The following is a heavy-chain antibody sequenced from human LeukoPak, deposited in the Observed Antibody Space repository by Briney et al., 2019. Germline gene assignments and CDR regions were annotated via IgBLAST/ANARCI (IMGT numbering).Heavy chain of an antibody. J-gene: IGHJ4*02. CDR1: GFTFSDYY. Sequence: GGSLRLSCAASGFTFSDYYMHWVRQAPGKGLEWVAFIRYDGSNKYYADSVKGRFTISRDNSKNTLYLQMNSLRAEDTAVYYCAKERIFGVVPDYWGQGTLVTVSS. V-gene: IGHV3-30*02. CDR3: AKERIFGVVPDY. D-gene: IGHD3-3*01. CDR2: IRYDGSNK.